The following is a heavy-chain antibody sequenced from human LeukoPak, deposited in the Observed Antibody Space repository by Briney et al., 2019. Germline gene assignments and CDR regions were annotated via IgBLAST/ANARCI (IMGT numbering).Heavy chain of an antibody. J-gene: IGHJ6*02. CDR2: ISYDGSNK. CDR3: ARTILMSRMDV. CDR1: GFTFSSYA. D-gene: IGHD2-8*01. V-gene: IGHV3-30-3*01. Sequence: GGSLRLSCAASGFTFSSYAMHWVRQTPGKGLEWVAVISYDGSNKYYADSVKGRFTISRDNSKNTLYLQMNSLRAEDTAVYYCARTILMSRMDVWGQGTTVTVSS.